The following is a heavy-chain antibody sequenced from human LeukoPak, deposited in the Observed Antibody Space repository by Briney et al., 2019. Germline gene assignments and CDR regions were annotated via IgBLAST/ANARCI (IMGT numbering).Heavy chain of an antibody. Sequence: GGSLRLSCVASGFTFSSYWMSWVRQAPGKGLEWVGNINEDGSEKAYEDSVRGRFTITRDNAENSVFLQMYSLTAEDTAVYYCAPWICSSTTCYLDFWGQGTLVTVSS. J-gene: IGHJ4*02. V-gene: IGHV3-7*01. D-gene: IGHD2-2*01. CDR3: APWICSSTTCYLDF. CDR1: GFTFSSYW. CDR2: INEDGSEK.